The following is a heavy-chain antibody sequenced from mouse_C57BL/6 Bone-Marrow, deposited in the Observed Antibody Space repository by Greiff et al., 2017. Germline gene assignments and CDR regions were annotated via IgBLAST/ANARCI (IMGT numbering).Heavy chain of an antibody. CDR2: IRNKANGYTT. J-gene: IGHJ2*01. Sequence: EVKLVESGGGLVQPGGSLSLSCAASGFTFTDYYMSWVRQPPGKALEWLGVIRNKANGYTTEYSATVKGRFTISRDNSQSILYLQMLARRAEDSATYYWSGSMVTNYYDDWGQGTTLTVSS. V-gene: IGHV7-3*01. D-gene: IGHD2-13*01. CDR3: SGSMVTNYYDD. CDR1: GFTFTDYY.